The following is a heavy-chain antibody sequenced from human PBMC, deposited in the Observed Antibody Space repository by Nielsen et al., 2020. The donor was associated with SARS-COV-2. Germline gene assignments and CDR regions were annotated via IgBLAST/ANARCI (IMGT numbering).Heavy chain of an antibody. CDR1: GFTFSSYA. D-gene: IGHD7-27*01. J-gene: IGHJ4*02. CDR2: ISYDGSNK. CDR3: ARGNGWGSYFDY. V-gene: IGHV3-30-3*01. Sequence: GGSLRLSCAASGFTFSSYAMHWVRQAPGKGLEWVAVISYDGSNKYYADSVKGRFTIFRDNSKNTLYLQMNSLRAEDTAVYYCARGNGWGSYFDYWGQGTLVTVS.